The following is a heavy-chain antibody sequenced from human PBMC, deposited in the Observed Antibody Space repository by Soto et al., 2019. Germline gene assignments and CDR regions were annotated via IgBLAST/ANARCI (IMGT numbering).Heavy chain of an antibody. CDR1: GFIFSNYG. J-gene: IGHJ4*02. CDR2: ISSDGSNK. V-gene: IGHV3-30*18. D-gene: IGHD1-26*01. CDR3: ANDRSGGSYYLFDY. Sequence: QVQLVESGGGVVQPGRSLRLSCAASGFIFSNYGVHWVRQTPGKGLEWVAVISSDGSNKYYADSVKGRFTISRDNSKYTLYLQMNSLRPEDTAMYYCANDRSGGSYYLFDYWGQGTLVTVSS.